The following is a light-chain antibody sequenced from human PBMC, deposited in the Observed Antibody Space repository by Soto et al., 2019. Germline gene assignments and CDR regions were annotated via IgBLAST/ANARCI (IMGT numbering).Light chain of an antibody. J-gene: IGKJ4*01. Sequence: DIVMTQSPDSLAVSLGERANINCKSSQSVLLSSNNKNYLAWYQQKPGQAPTLLIYWASIRDSGVPDRFGGSGSGTDFTLTISSLQAEDVAFYYCQQYQTVPVSFGGGTKVEIK. CDR1: QSVLLSSNNKNY. V-gene: IGKV4-1*01. CDR3: QQYQTVPVS. CDR2: WAS.